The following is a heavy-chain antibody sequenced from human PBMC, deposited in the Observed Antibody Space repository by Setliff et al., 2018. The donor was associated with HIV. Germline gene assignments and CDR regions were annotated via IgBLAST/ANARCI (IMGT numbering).Heavy chain of an antibody. V-gene: IGHV4-61*02. J-gene: IGHJ6*02. CDR2: IYTSGST. CDR3: ARENGRTNYYYYYGMDV. Sequence: SETLSLTCTVSGGSISSGSYYWTWIRQPAGKGLEWIGRIYTSGSTKYNPSLKSRVTISLDTSKNQFSLKLSSVTAADTAVYYCARENGRTNYYYYYGMDVWGQGTTVTVSS. CDR1: GGSISSGSYY.